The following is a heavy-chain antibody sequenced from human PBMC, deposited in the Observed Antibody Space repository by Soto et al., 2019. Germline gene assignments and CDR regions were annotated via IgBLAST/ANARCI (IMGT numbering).Heavy chain of an antibody. D-gene: IGHD1-1*01. CDR3: ARQGRPTAGMGWFDP. J-gene: IGHJ5*02. CDR2: VSSSGGT. CDR1: GASITSNTYF. Sequence: SETLSLTCTVSGASITSNTYFWAWLRQSPGKGLTWIGSVSSSGGTFYNPSLKSGITISEDTAKNQVSLKMASVTAADTSIYYCARQGRPTAGMGWFDPWGPGTLVTVSS. V-gene: IGHV4-39*01.